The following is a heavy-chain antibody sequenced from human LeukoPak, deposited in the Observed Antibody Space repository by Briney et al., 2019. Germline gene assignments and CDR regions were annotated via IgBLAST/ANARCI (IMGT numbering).Heavy chain of an antibody. D-gene: IGHD3-10*01. Sequence: GGSLRLSCAASGFTFSSYGMHWVRQAPGKGLEWVAVISYDGPNKYYADSVKGRFTISRDNSKKTLYLQMNSLSAEDTAVYYCAKGMAAYGSGRLFDYCGQGTLVTVSS. CDR3: AKGMAAYGSGRLFDY. J-gene: IGHJ4*02. CDR1: GFTFSSYG. V-gene: IGHV3-30*18. CDR2: ISYDGPNK.